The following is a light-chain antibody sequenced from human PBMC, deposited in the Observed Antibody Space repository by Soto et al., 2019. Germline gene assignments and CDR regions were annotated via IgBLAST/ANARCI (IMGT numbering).Light chain of an antibody. V-gene: IGKV3D-20*02. Sequence: EIVLTQSPGTLSLSPGERATLSCRASQSVSSSYLAWYQQKPGQAPRLLIYDASNRATGIPARFSGSGSGTDFTLTISSLEPEDFAVYYCQQRSNWEITFGGGTKVDIK. CDR1: QSVSSSY. CDR3: QQRSNWEIT. CDR2: DAS. J-gene: IGKJ4*01.